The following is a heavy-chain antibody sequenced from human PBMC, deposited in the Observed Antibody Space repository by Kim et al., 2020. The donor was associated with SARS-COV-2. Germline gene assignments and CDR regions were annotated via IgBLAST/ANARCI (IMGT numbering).Heavy chain of an antibody. V-gene: IGHV4-39*07. D-gene: IGHD3-3*01. J-gene: IGHJ2*01. CDR3: ARGHYDFWSGHPGYFDL. Sequence: SETLSLTCTVSGGSISSSSYYWGWIRQPPGKGLEWIGSIYYSGSTYYNPSLKSRVTISVDTSKNQFSLKLSSVTAADTAVYYCARGHYDFWSGHPGYFDLWGRGTLVTVSS. CDR2: IYYSGST. CDR1: GGSISSSSYY.